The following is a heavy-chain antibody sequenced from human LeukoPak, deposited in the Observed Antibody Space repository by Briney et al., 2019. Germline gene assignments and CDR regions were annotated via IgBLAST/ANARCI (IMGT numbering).Heavy chain of an antibody. D-gene: IGHD2-15*01. CDR3: AKEGGYCSSGTCYPWWFDP. Sequence: ASVKVSCKASGYTFTGYYVHWVRQAPGQGIEWMGWINPNSGGTNYAQKFQGRVTMTRDTSISTAYMELSRLRSDGTAVYYCAKEGGYCSSGTCYPWWFDPWGQGTLVTVSS. CDR1: GYTFTGYY. J-gene: IGHJ5*02. CDR2: INPNSGGT. V-gene: IGHV1-2*02.